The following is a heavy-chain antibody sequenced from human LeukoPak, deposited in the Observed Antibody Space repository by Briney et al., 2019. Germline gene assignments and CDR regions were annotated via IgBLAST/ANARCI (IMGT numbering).Heavy chain of an antibody. J-gene: IGHJ2*01. CDR1: GGSFSGYY. D-gene: IGHD5-24*01. CDR3: ARVGSLDGYNPHWYFDL. V-gene: IGHV4-34*01. CDR2: INHSGST. Sequence: PSETLSLTCAVYGGSFSGYYWSWIRQPPGKGLEWIGEINHSGSTNYNPSLKSRVTISVDRSKNQFSLKLSSVTAADTAVYYCARVGSLDGYNPHWYFDLWGRGTLVTVSS.